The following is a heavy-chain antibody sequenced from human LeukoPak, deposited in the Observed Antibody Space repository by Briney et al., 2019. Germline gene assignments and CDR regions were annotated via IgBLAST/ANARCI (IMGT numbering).Heavy chain of an antibody. Sequence: PSETLSLTWAVSGGSISSGGYSWSWIRQPPGKGLEWIGYIYHSGSTYYNPSLKSRVTISVDRSKNQFSLKLSSVTAADTAVYYCARRRDGYSYYFDYWGQGTLVTVSS. V-gene: IGHV4-30-2*01. CDR2: IYHSGST. CDR1: GGSISSGGYS. CDR3: ARRRDGYSYYFDY. J-gene: IGHJ4*02. D-gene: IGHD5-24*01.